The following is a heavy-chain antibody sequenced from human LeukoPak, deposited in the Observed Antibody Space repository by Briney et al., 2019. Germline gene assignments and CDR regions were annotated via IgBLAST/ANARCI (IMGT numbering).Heavy chain of an antibody. D-gene: IGHD3-10*01. CDR3: ARELEYYYGSGSFDY. J-gene: IGHJ4*02. CDR1: GYTFTGYY. CDR2: INPNSGGT. V-gene: IGHV1-2*02. Sequence: ASVKVSCKASGYTFTGYYMHWVRQAPGQGLEWMGWINPNSGGTNYAQKFQGRVTMTRDTSISTAYMELSRLRSDDTAVYYCARELEYYYGSGSFDYWGQGILVTVSS.